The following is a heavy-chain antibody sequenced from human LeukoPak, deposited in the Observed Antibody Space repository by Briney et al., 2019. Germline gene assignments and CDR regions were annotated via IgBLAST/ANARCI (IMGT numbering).Heavy chain of an antibody. CDR1: GGSISSYY. V-gene: IGHV4-4*07. J-gene: IGHJ6*03. CDR2: IYTSGST. D-gene: IGHD6-19*01. Sequence: PSETLSLTCAVSGGSISSYYWSWIRQPAGKGLEWIGRIYTSGSTNYNPSLKSRVTMSVDTSKNQFSLKLSSVTAADTAVYYCARGGRQWLSSSYYYMDVWGKGTTVTISS. CDR3: ARGGRQWLSSSYYYMDV.